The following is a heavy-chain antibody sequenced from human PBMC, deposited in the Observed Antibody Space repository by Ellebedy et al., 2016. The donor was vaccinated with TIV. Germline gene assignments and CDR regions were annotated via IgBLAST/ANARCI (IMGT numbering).Heavy chain of an antibody. Sequence: PGGSLRLSCAASGSTFTTYWFPLAPHVPGTGRVWVARSDQEGSVTSYAYSVKGRFTISRDNAKNTLYLQMKSLRAEDTAVYYCSTVFEMWGQGTVVTVSS. CDR1: GSTFTTYW. V-gene: IGHV3-74*01. J-gene: IGHJ3*02. CDR3: STVFEM. CDR2: SDQEGSVT.